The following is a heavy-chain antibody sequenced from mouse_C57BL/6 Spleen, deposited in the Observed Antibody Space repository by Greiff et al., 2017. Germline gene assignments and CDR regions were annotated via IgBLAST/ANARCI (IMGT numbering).Heavy chain of an antibody. V-gene: IGHV1-54*01. CDR3: ARRGNGKGDY. Sequence: LEESGAELVRPGTSVKVSCKASGYAFTNYLIEWVKQRPGQGLEWIGVINPGSGGTNYNEKFKGKATLTADKSSSTAYMQLSSLTSEDSAVYFCARRGNGKGDYWGQGTTLTVSS. CDR1: GYAFTNYL. J-gene: IGHJ2*01. D-gene: IGHD1-1*01. CDR2: INPGSGGT.